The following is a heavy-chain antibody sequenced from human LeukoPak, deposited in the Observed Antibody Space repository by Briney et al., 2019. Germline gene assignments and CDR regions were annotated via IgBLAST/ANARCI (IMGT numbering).Heavy chain of an antibody. Sequence: SETLSLTCTVFGDSVSSSNYYWAWFRQPPGKGLDWLGSLDYDGRTYYSPSLESRVTVSVDTSKNQFALKLTSVTAAHTAVYYCARRRGKWAVNWFDPWGPGTLVTVSS. V-gene: IGHV4-39*01. CDR2: LDYDGRT. D-gene: IGHD1-26*01. J-gene: IGHJ5*02. CDR3: ARRRGKWAVNWFDP. CDR1: GDSVSSSNYY.